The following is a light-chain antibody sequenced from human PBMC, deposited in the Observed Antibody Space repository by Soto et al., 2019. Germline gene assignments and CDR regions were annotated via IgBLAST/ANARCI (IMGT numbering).Light chain of an antibody. Sequence: IQMPQSPSSLSASVGDSVTITCRASQSISTYLHWYQQRPGRAPKLLIYAAFNLQSGVPSRFGGSGSGTDFTLTIRRLQPEDFASYYCQQTYSDYWTFGQGTKVDIK. J-gene: IGKJ1*01. V-gene: IGKV1-39*01. CDR1: QSISTY. CDR2: AAF. CDR3: QQTYSDYWT.